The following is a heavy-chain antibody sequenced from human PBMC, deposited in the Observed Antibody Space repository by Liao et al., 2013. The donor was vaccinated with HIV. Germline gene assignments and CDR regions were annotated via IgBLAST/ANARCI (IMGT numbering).Heavy chain of an antibody. CDR1: GGSISSYY. D-gene: IGHD6-13*01. Sequence: QVQLQESGPGLVKPSETLSLTCTVSGGSISSYYWSWIRQPAGKGLEWIGRIYTSGSTNYNPSLKSRVTISVDTSKNQFSLKLNSVTAADTAVYYCARATGFTSSWYDYFDYWGQGTLVTVSS. J-gene: IGHJ4*02. CDR2: IYTSGST. V-gene: IGHV4-4*07. CDR3: ARATGFTSSWYDYFDY.